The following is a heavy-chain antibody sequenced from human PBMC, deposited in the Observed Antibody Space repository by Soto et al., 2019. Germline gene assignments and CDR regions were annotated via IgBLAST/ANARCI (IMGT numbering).Heavy chain of an antibody. CDR1: GGSFSGYY. CDR2: INHSGST. J-gene: IGHJ4*02. Sequence: QVQLQQWGAGLLKPSETLSLTCAVYGGSFSGYYWSWIRQPPGKGLEWIGEINHSGSTNYNPSLKSRVTISVDTSKNQFSLKLSSVTAADTAVYYCARSEVYSNYPFDSWGQGTLVTVSS. D-gene: IGHD4-4*01. V-gene: IGHV4-34*01. CDR3: ARSEVYSNYPFDS.